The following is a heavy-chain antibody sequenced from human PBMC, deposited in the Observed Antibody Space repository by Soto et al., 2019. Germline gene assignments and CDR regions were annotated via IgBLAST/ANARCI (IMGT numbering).Heavy chain of an antibody. J-gene: IGHJ4*02. D-gene: IGHD6-6*01. V-gene: IGHV3-7*05. CDR3: ARIGYSSSSNDY. CDR2: IKQDGSQK. Sequence: GGSLRLSCATSGFTFSNYWMTWVRQAPGKGLEWVANIKQDGSQKYCVDSMKGRFTISRDNAKNSVYLQMNSLRAEDTAVYYCARIGYSSSSNDYWGQGT. CDR1: GFTFSNYW.